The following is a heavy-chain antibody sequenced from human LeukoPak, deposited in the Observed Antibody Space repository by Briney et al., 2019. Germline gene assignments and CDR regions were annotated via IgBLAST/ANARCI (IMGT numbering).Heavy chain of an antibody. CDR1: GGSFRDYF. CDR3: ARHLLRGSPDF. CDR2: INHSGST. J-gene: IGHJ4*02. D-gene: IGHD3-10*01. Sequence: SETLSLTCGVSGGSFRDYFWTWIRQPPGKGLEWLGEINHSGSTNSNPSLKSRVIISVDTSKNQFSLKLRSVTAADTAVYYCARHLLRGSPDFWGQGTLVTVS. V-gene: IGHV4-34*01.